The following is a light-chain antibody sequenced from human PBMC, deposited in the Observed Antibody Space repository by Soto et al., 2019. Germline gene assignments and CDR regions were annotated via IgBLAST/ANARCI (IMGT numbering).Light chain of an antibody. CDR1: QNINTY. CDR2: DTS. CDR3: QQRTDWRPLT. V-gene: IGKV3-11*01. Sequence: EIVLTQSPATLSLSPGETATLSCRASQNINTYLAWYQHKPGQAPRLLMYDTSNRAPGTPARFSGSGSVADFALTISGLEPEDYGVYYWQQRTDWRPLTFGGGTKWTIK. J-gene: IGKJ4*01.